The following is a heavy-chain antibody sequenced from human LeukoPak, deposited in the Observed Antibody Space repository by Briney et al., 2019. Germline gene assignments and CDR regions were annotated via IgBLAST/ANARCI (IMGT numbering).Heavy chain of an antibody. CDR2: INAYNGNT. CDR3: ARIVAVGGFGY. D-gene: IGHD6-19*01. Sequence: ASVKVSCNVSGYTFTSYGISWVRQAPGPGLERMGWINAYNGNTNYAQKLQGRVTIATDTSTSAAYMELRSLRSDDTAVYYCARIVAVGGFGYWGQGNLGTVSS. CDR1: GYTFTSYG. V-gene: IGHV1-18*04. J-gene: IGHJ4*02.